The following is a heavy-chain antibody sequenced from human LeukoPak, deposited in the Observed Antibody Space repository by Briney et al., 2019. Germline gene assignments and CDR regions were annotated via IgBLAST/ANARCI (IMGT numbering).Heavy chain of an antibody. CDR1: GYTFTGYY. J-gene: IGHJ6*03. V-gene: IGHV1-2*02. CDR2: INPNSGGT. CDR3: ARDKWSLGYNWNDYYYYYMDV. Sequence: ASVKVSCKASGYTFTGYYMHWVRQAPGQGLEWMGWINPNSGGTNYAQKFQGRVTMTRDTSISTAYMELRSLRSDGTAVYYCARDKWSLGYNWNDYYYYYMDVWGKGTTVTISS. D-gene: IGHD1-1*01.